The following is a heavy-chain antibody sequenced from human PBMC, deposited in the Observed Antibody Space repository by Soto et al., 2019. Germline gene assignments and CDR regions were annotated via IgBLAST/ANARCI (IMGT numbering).Heavy chain of an antibody. Sequence: GGSLRLSCAASGFTFSNAWMSWVRQAPGKGLEWVGRIKSKTDGGTTDYAAPVKGRFTISRDDSKNTLYLQMNSLKTEDTAVYYCTTEAGEPYDAFDIWGQGTMVTVSS. CDR2: IKSKTDGGTT. J-gene: IGHJ3*02. CDR3: TTEAGEPYDAFDI. D-gene: IGHD6-13*01. CDR1: GFTFSNAW. V-gene: IGHV3-15*01.